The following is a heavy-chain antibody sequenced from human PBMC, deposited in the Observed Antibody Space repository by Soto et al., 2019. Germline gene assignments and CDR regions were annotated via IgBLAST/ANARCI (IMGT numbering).Heavy chain of an antibody. Sequence: QVPLVESGGGVVQPGRSLRLSCAASGFTFSSYGMHWVRQAPGKGLEWVAVISYDGSTKYYADSVKGRFTISRDNSQNTLYQQMDSLRAEDTAVYYCAKGQITVSRGYFDYWCQGSLL. CDR3: AKGQITVSRGYFDY. CDR1: GFTFSSYG. CDR2: ISYDGSTK. J-gene: IGHJ4*02. V-gene: IGHV3-30*18. D-gene: IGHD4-17*01.